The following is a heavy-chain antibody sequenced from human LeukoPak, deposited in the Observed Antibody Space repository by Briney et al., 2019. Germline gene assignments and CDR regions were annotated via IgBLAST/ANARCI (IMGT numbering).Heavy chain of an antibody. Sequence: GVTLRLYCAASGFTFNSYTMNWVRQAPGQGLEWLSYIRRSGRTMYYADSVKGRFTISRDNAKNSLYLQMNSLRDDDTAVYYCARDQHYSDDYWGQGTLVSVSS. CDR3: ARDQHYSDDY. V-gene: IGHV3-48*02. CDR1: GFTFNSYT. CDR2: IRRSGRTM. J-gene: IGHJ4*02. D-gene: IGHD2-15*01.